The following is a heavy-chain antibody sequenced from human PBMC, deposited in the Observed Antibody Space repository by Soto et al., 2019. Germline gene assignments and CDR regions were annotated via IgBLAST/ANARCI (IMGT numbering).Heavy chain of an antibody. J-gene: IGHJ4*02. CDR2: IWYDGSNK. CDR3: AREPLWFGESKFDY. D-gene: IGHD3-10*01. V-gene: IGHV3-33*01. CDR1: GFTFSSYG. Sequence: GGSLRLSCAASGFTFSSYGMHWVRQAPGKGLEWVAVIWYDGSNKYYADSVKGRFTISRDNSKNTLYLQMNSLRAEDTAVYYCAREPLWFGESKFDYWGQGTLVTVSS.